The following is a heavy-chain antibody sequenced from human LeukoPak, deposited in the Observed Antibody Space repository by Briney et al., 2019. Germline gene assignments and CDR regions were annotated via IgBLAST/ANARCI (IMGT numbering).Heavy chain of an antibody. Sequence: VASVKVSCKASGYTFTAYYLHWVRQAPGQGLEWMGWIHPNSGGTNYAQNFQGRVSMTTDTSISTVYMELSRLRSGDTAVYYCARDYYGSGTYYKDYWGQGTLVTVSS. J-gene: IGHJ4*02. CDR3: ARDYYGSGTYYKDY. V-gene: IGHV1-2*02. D-gene: IGHD3-10*01. CDR1: GYTFTAYY. CDR2: IHPNSGGT.